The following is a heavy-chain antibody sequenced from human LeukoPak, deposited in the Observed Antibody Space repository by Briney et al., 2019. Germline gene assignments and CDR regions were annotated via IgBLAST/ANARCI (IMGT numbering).Heavy chain of an antibody. Sequence: GGSLRLSCVASGFTLRSYVMNWVRQTPGKGLEWVSSISGSGDSTFYADSVKGRFSISRDNSKNTLYLQVNGLRTEDTAVYYCAKDRLLNCRGDCYIFDYWGQGTVVTVSS. V-gene: IGHV3-23*01. D-gene: IGHD2-21*02. CDR3: AKDRLLNCRGDCYIFDY. CDR2: ISGSGDST. CDR1: GFTLRSYV. J-gene: IGHJ4*02.